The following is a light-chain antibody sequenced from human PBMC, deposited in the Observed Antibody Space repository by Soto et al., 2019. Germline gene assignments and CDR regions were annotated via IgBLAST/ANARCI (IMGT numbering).Light chain of an antibody. V-gene: IGLV2-14*01. CDR3: SSYTRSTTWL. CDR2: EVS. CDR1: ISDVGAYNY. Sequence: QSALTQPASVSGSPGQSITISCTGSISDVGAYNYVSWYQQHPGKAPKLMIYEVSNRPSGVAFRFSGSKSGNPASLTISGLQAEDEGDYFCSSYTRSTTWLFGGGTKLTVL. J-gene: IGLJ3*02.